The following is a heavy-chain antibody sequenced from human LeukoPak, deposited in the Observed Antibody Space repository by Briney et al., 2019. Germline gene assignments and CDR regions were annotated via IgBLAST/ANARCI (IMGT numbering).Heavy chain of an antibody. D-gene: IGHD4-23*01. CDR3: ATYDYGGNWNY. V-gene: IGHV3-23*01. CDR1: GFTFSSYA. Sequence: GGSLRLSCAASGFTFSSYAMSWVRQAPGKGLEWVSAISGSGGSTYYADSVKGRFTISRDNSKNTLYLQMNSLRAEDTAVYYCATYDYGGNWNYWGQGTLVTVSS. J-gene: IGHJ4*02. CDR2: ISGSGGST.